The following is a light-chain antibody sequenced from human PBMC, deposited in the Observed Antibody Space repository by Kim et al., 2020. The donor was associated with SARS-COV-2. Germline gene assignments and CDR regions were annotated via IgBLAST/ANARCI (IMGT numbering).Light chain of an antibody. CDR2: DVS. CDR3: SSYTTRSTLA. Sequence: GQSITISCTGTNSDIGAYNLVSWYQQHPGKAPKLIIYDVSERPSGISARFSGSKSDNTASLTISGLQAEDEADYFCSSYTTRSTLAFGGGTQLTVL. CDR1: NSDIGAYNL. J-gene: IGLJ3*02. V-gene: IGLV2-14*02.